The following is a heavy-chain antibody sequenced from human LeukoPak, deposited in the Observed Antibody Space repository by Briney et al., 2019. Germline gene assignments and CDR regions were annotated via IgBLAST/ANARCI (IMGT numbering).Heavy chain of an antibody. CDR3: ARVHGDYVSRQFDY. CDR1: GYTFTGYY. J-gene: IGHJ4*02. Sequence: GASVKVSCKASGYTFTGYYMHWVRQAPGQGLEWMGWINPNSGGTNYTQKFQGRVTMTRDTSIRTVYMELSRLRSDDTAVYFCARVHGDYVSRQFDYWGQGTLVTVSS. V-gene: IGHV1-2*02. CDR2: INPNSGGT. D-gene: IGHD4-17*01.